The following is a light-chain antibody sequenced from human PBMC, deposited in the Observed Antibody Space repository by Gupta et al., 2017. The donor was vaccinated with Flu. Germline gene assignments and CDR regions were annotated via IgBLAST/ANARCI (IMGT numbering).Light chain of an antibody. Sequence: KVSISCSGTSSNVGKNNVSWYRQSSGTAPTLVMYENNKRLSGIPDRFSGSKSGTSATLGITALQTGDEADYYCGTWEISLSGWVFGGGTKVTVL. CDR1: SSNVGKNN. CDR2: ENN. V-gene: IGLV1-51*02. J-gene: IGLJ3*02. CDR3: GTWEISLSGWV.